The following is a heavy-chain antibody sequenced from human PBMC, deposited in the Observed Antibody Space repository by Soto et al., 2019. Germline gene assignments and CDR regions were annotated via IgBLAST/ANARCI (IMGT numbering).Heavy chain of an antibody. D-gene: IGHD3-16*01. J-gene: IGHJ4*02. V-gene: IGHV4-59*08. Sequence: SETLSLTCTVSGGSISSYYWSWIRQPPGKGLEWIGYIYYSGSTNYNPSPKSRVTISVDTSKNQFSLKLSLKLSSVTAADTAVYYCARRWGDYFDYWGQGTLVTVSS. CDR2: IYYSGST. CDR1: GGSISSYY. CDR3: ARRWGDYFDY.